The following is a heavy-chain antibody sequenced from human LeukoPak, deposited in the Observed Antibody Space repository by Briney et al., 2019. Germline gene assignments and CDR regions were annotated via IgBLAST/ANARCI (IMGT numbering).Heavy chain of an antibody. CDR3: TRDLGWLQPPDH. CDR2: INSDGSSI. D-gene: IGHD5-24*01. J-gene: IGHJ4*02. CDR1: GFSLSNYW. Sequence: GGSLRLSCVASGFSLSNYWMHWVRQAPGKGLAWVSRINSDGSSISYADSVKGRFTISRDNAKNTLYLQMNSLRAEDTAVYYCTRDLGWLQPPDHWGQGTLVTVSS. V-gene: IGHV3-74*01.